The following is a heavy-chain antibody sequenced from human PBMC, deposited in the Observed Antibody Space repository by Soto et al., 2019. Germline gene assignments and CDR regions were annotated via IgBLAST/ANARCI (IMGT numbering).Heavy chain of an antibody. CDR2: IIPIFGTA. V-gene: IGHV1-69*13. D-gene: IGHD5-12*01. J-gene: IGHJ3*02. CDR3: ARSSRRDGYNDDAFDI. Sequence: SVKVSCKASGGTFSSYAISWVRQAPGQGLEWMGGIIPIFGTANYAQKFQGRVTITADESTSTAYMELSSLRSEGTAVYYCARSSRRDGYNDDAFDIWGQGTMVTVSS. CDR1: GGTFSSYA.